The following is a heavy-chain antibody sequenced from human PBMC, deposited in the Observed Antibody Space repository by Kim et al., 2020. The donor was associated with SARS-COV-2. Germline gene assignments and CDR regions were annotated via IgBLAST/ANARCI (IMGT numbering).Heavy chain of an antibody. CDR2: IYYSGST. J-gene: IGHJ6*03. V-gene: IGHV4-30-4*01. CDR3: AREAAARMGIFDYYYYYMDV. D-gene: IGHD6-13*01. Sequence: SETLSPTCTVSGGSISSGDYYWSWIRQPPGKGLEWIGYIYYSGSTYYNPSLKSRVTISVDTSKNQFSLKLSSVTAADTAVYYCAREAAARMGIFDYYYYYMDVWGKGTTVTVSS. CDR1: GGSISSGDYY.